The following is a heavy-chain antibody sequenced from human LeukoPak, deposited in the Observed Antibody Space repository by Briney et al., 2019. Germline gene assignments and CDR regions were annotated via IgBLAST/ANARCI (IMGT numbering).Heavy chain of an antibody. J-gene: IGHJ6*02. CDR1: GFTFDDYA. Sequence: QPGRSLRLSCAASGFTFDDYAMHWVRQAPGKGLEWVSGISWNSGSIGYADSVKGRFTISRDNAKNSLYLQMNSLRAEDTALYYCAKDKEAGTAGYYYGMDVWGRGTTVTVSS. CDR3: AKDKEAGTAGYYYGMDV. D-gene: IGHD1-7*01. V-gene: IGHV3-9*01. CDR2: ISWNSGSI.